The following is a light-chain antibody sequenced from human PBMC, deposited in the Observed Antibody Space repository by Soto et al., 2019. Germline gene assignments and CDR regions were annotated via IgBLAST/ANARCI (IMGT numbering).Light chain of an antibody. Sequence: EIVLTQSPATLSLSPGERATLSCGASQSISSSDLAWYQQKPGLAPRLLIYHASSRATGIPDRFSGSGSGTDFTLTISRLEPEDFAVYYCQHYGSSLLTFGGGTKVEIK. CDR3: QHYGSSLLT. CDR1: QSISSSD. V-gene: IGKV3D-20*01. CDR2: HAS. J-gene: IGKJ4*01.